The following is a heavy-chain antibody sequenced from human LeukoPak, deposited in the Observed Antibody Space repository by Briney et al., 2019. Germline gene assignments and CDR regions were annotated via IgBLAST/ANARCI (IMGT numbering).Heavy chain of an antibody. CDR2: ISAYNGNT. J-gene: IGHJ5*02. CDR1: GYTFTSYG. V-gene: IGHV1-18*01. D-gene: IGHD4-11*01. Sequence: GASVKVSCKASGYTFTSYGISWVRQAPGQGLEWMGWISAYNGNTNYAQKLQGRVTMTTDTSTSTAYMELSSLRSEDTAVYYCARDDMTTVKPNWFDPWGQGTLVTVSS. CDR3: ARDDMTTVKPNWFDP.